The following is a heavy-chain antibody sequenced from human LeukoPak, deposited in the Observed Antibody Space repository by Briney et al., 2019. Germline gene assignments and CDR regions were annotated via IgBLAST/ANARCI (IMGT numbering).Heavy chain of an antibody. CDR3: AKDPGYCSSTSCYPYYFDY. J-gene: IGHJ4*02. Sequence: GGSLRLSCAASGFTFSSYSMNWVRQAPGKGLEWVSAISGSGGSTYYADSVKGRFTISRDNSKNTLYLQMNSLRAEDTAVYYCAKDPGYCSSTSCYPYYFDYWGQGILVTVSS. V-gene: IGHV3-23*01. CDR2: ISGSGGST. CDR1: GFTFSSYS. D-gene: IGHD2-2*01.